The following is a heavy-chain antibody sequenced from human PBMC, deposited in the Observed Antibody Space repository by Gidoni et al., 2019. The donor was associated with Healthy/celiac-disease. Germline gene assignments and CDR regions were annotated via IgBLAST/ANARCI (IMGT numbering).Heavy chain of an antibody. D-gene: IGHD6-19*01. V-gene: IGHV3-74*01. J-gene: IGHJ4*02. Sequence: EVQLVESGGGFVQPEGSLRLSCPASGLTFSSYWMHWVRQAPGKGLVWVSRINSDGSSTSYADSVKGRFTISRDNAKNTLYLQMNSLRAEDTAVYYCARDQAVAGRFDYWGQGTLVTVSS. CDR3: ARDQAVAGRFDY. CDR2: INSDGSST. CDR1: GLTFSSYW.